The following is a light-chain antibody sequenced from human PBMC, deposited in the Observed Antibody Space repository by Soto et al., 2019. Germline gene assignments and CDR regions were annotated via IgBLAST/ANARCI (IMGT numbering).Light chain of an antibody. CDR1: QNIRNY. J-gene: IGKJ2*01. CDR2: AAS. CDR3: QQIHSTSSYT. V-gene: IGKV1-39*01. Sequence: DIQMTQSPSSLSASVGDRVTITCRASQNIRNYLNWYQQRPGKTPNLLVYAASNLRSGVPSRFSGSGSWTDFTLTSSSLQPEDFGTYFCQQIHSTSSYTFGQGSRVDVK.